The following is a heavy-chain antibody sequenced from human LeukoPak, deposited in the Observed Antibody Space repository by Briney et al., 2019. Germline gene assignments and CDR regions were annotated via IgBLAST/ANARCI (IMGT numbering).Heavy chain of an antibody. CDR2: INHSGST. Sequence: SETLSLTCAVYGGSFSGYYWSWIRQPPGKGLEWIGEINHSGSTNYNPSLKSRVTISVDTSKNQFSLKLTSVTAADTAVYYCASDYGDDYYFDFWGQGTLVTVSS. V-gene: IGHV4-34*01. CDR1: GGSFSGYY. J-gene: IGHJ4*02. D-gene: IGHD4-17*01. CDR3: ASDYGDDYYFDF.